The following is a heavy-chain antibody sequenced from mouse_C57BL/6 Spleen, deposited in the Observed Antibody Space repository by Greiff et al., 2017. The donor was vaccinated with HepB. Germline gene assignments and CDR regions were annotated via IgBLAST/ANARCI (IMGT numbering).Heavy chain of an antibody. CDR2: IYPGSGST. J-gene: IGHJ3*01. Sequence: QVQMQQPGAELVKPGASVKMSCKASGYTFTSYWITWVKQRPGQGLEWIGDIYPGSGSTNYNEKFKSKATLTVDTSSSTAYMQLSSLTSEDSAVYYCARGFDYYGSSPWFAYWGQGTLVTVSA. D-gene: IGHD1-1*01. CDR1: GYTFTSYW. CDR3: ARGFDYYGSSPWFAY. V-gene: IGHV1-55*01.